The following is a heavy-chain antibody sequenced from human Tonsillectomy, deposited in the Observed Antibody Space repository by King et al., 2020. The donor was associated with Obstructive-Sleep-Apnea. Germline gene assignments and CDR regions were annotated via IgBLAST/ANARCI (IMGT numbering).Heavy chain of an antibody. V-gene: IGHV4-39*07. D-gene: IGHD6-19*01. Sequence: QLQESGPGLVKPSETLSLTCTVSGGSISSSSYYWGWIRQPPGKGLEWIGSIYYSGSTYYNPSLKSRVTISVDTSKNQFSLKLSSLTAADTAVYYCARENSSGWSLGMDVWGQGTTVTVSS. CDR3: ARENSSGWSLGMDV. CDR2: IYYSGST. J-gene: IGHJ6*02. CDR1: GGSISSSSYY.